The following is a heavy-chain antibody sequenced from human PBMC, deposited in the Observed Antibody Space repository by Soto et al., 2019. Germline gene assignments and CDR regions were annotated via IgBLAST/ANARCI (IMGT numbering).Heavy chain of an antibody. CDR2: MNPNNGNT. D-gene: IGHD6-19*01. J-gene: IGHJ4*02. V-gene: IGHV1-8*01. Sequence: ASVKVSCKGSGYTFTSYHINWVRQATGQRHEWMGWMNPNNGNTNYSQTFQGRVTITRDTSASTAYMELSSLSSEDTAVYYCARHGSGWDYWGQGTLVTVS. CDR1: GYTFTSYH. CDR3: ARHGSGWDY.